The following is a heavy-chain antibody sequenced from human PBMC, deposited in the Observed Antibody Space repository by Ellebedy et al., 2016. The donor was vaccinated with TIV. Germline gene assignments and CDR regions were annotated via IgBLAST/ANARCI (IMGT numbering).Heavy chain of an antibody. CDR3: VTLTFDYGDYPIDY. CDR2: IIPIFGTA. Sequence: SVKVSCXASGGTFSSYAISWVRQAPGQGLEWMGGIIPIFGTANYAQKFQGRVTITADESTSTAYMELSSLRSEDTAVYYCVTLTFDYGDYPIDYWGQGTLVTVSS. J-gene: IGHJ4*02. CDR1: GGTFSSYA. D-gene: IGHD4-17*01. V-gene: IGHV1-69*13.